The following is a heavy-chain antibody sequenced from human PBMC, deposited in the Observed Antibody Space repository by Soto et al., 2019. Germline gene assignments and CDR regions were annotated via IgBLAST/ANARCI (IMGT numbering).Heavy chain of an antibody. Sequence: SETLSLTCTVSGGSISSSSYYWGWIRQPPGKGLEWIGSIYYSGSTYYNPSLKSRVTISVDTSKNQFSLKLSSVTAADTAVYYCASLKYSSSPAVDYWGQGTLVTVSS. CDR3: ASLKYSSSPAVDY. CDR2: IYYSGST. D-gene: IGHD6-6*01. CDR1: GGSISSSSYY. V-gene: IGHV4-39*01. J-gene: IGHJ4*02.